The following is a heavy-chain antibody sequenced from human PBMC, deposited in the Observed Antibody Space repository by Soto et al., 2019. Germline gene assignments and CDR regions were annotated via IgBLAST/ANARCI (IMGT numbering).Heavy chain of an antibody. Sequence: SETLSLTCTVSGASITTHYWSWIRQPPGQGLEWIGYIYYSGNTNYNPSLKSRVTISADTSKNQVSLKLTSVTAADTAVYYCARGSDNSKVGYWGQGTLVT. CDR1: GASITTHY. J-gene: IGHJ4*02. CDR3: ARGSDNSKVGY. V-gene: IGHV4-59*11. D-gene: IGHD4-4*01. CDR2: IYYSGNT.